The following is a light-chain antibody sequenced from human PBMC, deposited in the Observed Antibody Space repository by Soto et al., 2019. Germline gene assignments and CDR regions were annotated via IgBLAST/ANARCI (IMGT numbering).Light chain of an antibody. CDR3: SSYVAGDILL. V-gene: IGLV2-11*01. J-gene: IGLJ2*01. CDR2: DVT. CDR1: SSDVGGYNY. Sequence: QSVLTQPASVSGSPGQSITISCTGTSSDVGGYNYVSWYQHPPGQAPNLIIYDVTKRPSGVPDRFSGSKSGTTASLTISGLQAADEADYYCSSYVAGDILLFGGGTKLTVL.